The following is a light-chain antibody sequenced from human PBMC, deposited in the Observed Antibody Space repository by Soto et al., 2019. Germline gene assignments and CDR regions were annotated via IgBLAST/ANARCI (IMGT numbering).Light chain of an antibody. CDR1: QSVRDN. CDR2: GAS. Sequence: PGERATLSCRASQSVRDNLAWYQQKPGQAPGLLIYGASIRATGIPARFSGSGSDTEFTLTISSLQSEDFATYYCHQYDYWPLTFGPWTKVDIK. CDR3: HQYDYWPLT. V-gene: IGKV3-15*01. J-gene: IGKJ3*01.